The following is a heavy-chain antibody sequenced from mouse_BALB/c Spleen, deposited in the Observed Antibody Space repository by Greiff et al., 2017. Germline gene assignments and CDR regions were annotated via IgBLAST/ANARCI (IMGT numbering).Heavy chain of an antibody. D-gene: IGHD2-10*02. CDR1: GFTFSSYA. CDR2: ISSGGST. CDR3: ARDGYGKRYYAMDY. Sequence: EVKLVESGGGLVKPGGSLKLSCAASGFTFSSYAMSWVRQTPEKRLEWVASISSGGSTYYPDSVKGRFTISRDNARNILYLQMSSLRSEDTAVYYCARDGYGKRYYAMDYWGQGTSVTVSS. V-gene: IGHV5-6-5*01. J-gene: IGHJ4*01.